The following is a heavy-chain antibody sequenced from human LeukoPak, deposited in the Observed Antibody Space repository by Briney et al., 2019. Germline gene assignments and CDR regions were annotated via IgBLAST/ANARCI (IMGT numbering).Heavy chain of an antibody. D-gene: IGHD6-13*01. J-gene: IGHJ2*01. V-gene: IGHV4-59*01. CDR2: IYYSGST. Sequence: PSETLSLTCTVSGGSISSYYWSWLRQPPGKGLEWIGYIYYSGSTNYNPSLKSRVTISVDTSKNQFSLKLSSVTAADTAVYYCARVRNSSSWYTLGWYFDLWGRGTLVTVSS. CDR1: GGSISSYY. CDR3: ARVRNSSSWYTLGWYFDL.